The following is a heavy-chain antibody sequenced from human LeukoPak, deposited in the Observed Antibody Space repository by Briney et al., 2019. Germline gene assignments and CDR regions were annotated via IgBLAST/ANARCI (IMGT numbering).Heavy chain of an antibody. Sequence: PGGSLRLSCAASGFTFSSAWMNWVRQAPGKGLDWVSYISSSGNTIYYADSVKGRFTISRDNAKNSLYLQMNSLRAEDTAVYYCARESPPQYSYDSSSYLGPMDAFDIWGQGTMVTVSS. J-gene: IGHJ3*02. D-gene: IGHD3-22*01. CDR2: ISSSGNTI. CDR3: ARESPPQYSYDSSSYLGPMDAFDI. CDR1: GFTFSSAW. V-gene: IGHV3-48*03.